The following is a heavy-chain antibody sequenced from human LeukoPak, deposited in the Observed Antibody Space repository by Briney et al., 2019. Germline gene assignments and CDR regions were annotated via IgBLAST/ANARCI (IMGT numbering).Heavy chain of an antibody. Sequence: SETLSLTCTVSGGSISSYYWSWIRQPPGKGLEWIGYIYYSGSTNYNPSLKSRVTISVDTSKNQFSLKLSSVTAADTAVYYCARTPPTFRYCSSTSCQYYFDYWGQGTLVTVSS. CDR1: GGSISSYY. CDR2: IYYSGST. CDR3: ARTPPTFRYCSSTSCQYYFDY. J-gene: IGHJ4*02. D-gene: IGHD2-2*01. V-gene: IGHV4-59*01.